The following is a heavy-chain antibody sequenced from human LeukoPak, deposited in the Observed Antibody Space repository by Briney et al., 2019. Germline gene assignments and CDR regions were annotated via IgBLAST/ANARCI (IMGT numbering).Heavy chain of an antibody. D-gene: IGHD3-10*02. J-gene: IGHJ4*02. V-gene: IGHV3-48*04. CDR2: ISYSGSNI. CDR3: ARVFVGENFDY. Sequence: GRSLRLSCAASGFTFSNFGMHWVRQAPGKGLEWLSYISYSGSNIYYADSVKGRFTISRDNAKNSLYLQMNSLRAEDTAVYFCARVFVGENFDYWGQGTLVTVSS. CDR1: GFTFSNFG.